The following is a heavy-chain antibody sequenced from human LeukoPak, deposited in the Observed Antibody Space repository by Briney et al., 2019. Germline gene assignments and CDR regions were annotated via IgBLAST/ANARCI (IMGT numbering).Heavy chain of an antibody. V-gene: IGHV4-4*07. Sequence: LETLSLTCSVSGGSIGSYYWSWIRQPAGKGLEWIGRIYNSGSTNYNPSLKSRVTMSVDTSKNQFSLKLNSVTAADTAVYYCARLPTVTTPFDYWGQGTLVTVSS. CDR2: IYNSGST. CDR3: ARLPTVTTPFDY. CDR1: GGSIGSYY. J-gene: IGHJ4*02. D-gene: IGHD4-17*01.